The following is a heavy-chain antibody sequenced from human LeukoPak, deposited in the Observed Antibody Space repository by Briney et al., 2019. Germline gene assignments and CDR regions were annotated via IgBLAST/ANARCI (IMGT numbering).Heavy chain of an antibody. J-gene: IGHJ4*02. D-gene: IGHD3-3*01. CDR3: AKGSGSQLDYFDY. V-gene: IGHV3-23*01. CDR2: ISGSGGST. CDR1: GFTFSSYA. Sequence: GGSLRLSCAASGFTFSSYAMSWVRQAPGKGLEWVSAISGSGGSTYYADSVKGRFTISRDNSKNTLYLQMNSLRAENTAVYYCAKGSGSQLDYFDYWGQGTLVTVSS.